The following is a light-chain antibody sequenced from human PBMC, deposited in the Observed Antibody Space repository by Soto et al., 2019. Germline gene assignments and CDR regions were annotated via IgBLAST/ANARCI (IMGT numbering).Light chain of an antibody. CDR2: DAS. CDR1: QSVNSNN. V-gene: IGKV3-20*01. J-gene: IGKJ4*01. Sequence: EIVLTQSPGTLSLSPGEGATLSCRASQSVNSNNVAWYQQRPGQPPRLLIYDASSRAAGIPDRFSGSGSGTDFTIIMSRLEPEDFAVYYCQQYGTSPTFGGGTKVEIK. CDR3: QQYGTSPT.